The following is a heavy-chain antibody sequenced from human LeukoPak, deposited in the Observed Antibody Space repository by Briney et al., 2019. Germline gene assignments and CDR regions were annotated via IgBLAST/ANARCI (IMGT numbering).Heavy chain of an antibody. CDR3: ARRKLRGYSYGFDY. CDR2: INHSGST. V-gene: IGHV4-39*07. D-gene: IGHD5-18*01. Sequence: SETLSLTCTVSSGSISTSNYYWSWIRQPPGKGLEWIGEINHSGSTNYNPSLKSRVTISVDTSKNQFSLKLSSVTAADTAVYYCARRKLRGYSYGFDYWGQGTLVTVSS. CDR1: SGSISTSNYY. J-gene: IGHJ4*02.